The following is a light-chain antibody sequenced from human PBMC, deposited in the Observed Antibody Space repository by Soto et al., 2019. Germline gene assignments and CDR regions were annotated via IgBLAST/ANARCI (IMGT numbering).Light chain of an antibody. J-gene: IGKJ1*01. Sequence: IQMTQSPSTLSGSVGDRVTITCRASQTISSWLAWYQQKPVKAPKLLIYKSSTLKSGVPSRFSGSGSGTEFTLTISILQPDDVASYCCQQFNYYWTFGRGTKVDIK. CDR1: QTISSW. V-gene: IGKV1-5*03. CDR3: QQFNYYWT. CDR2: KSS.